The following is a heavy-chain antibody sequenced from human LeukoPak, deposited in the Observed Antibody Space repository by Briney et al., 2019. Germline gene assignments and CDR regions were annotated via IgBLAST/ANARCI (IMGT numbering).Heavy chain of an antibody. V-gene: IGHV4-34*01. D-gene: IGHD3-3*01. CDR2: INHSGST. CDR3: AGFTRVTIFGVVTHGNAFDI. J-gene: IGHJ3*02. CDR1: GGSFSGYY. Sequence: SETLSLTCAAYGGSFSGYYWSWIRQPPGKGLEWIGEINHSGSTNYNPSLKSRVTISVDTSKNQFSLKLSSVTAADTAAYYCAGFTRVTIFGVVTHGNAFDIWGQGTMVTVSS.